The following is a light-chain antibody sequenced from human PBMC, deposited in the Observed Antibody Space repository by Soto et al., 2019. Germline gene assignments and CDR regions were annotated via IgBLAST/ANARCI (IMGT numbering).Light chain of an antibody. CDR1: SSDVGSYNF. V-gene: IGLV2-23*01. J-gene: IGLJ1*01. CDR2: EGS. Sequence: QSVLTQPASVSGSPXXXXTISCTGTSSDVGSYNFVSWYQQHPGKAPKVMIYEGSKRPSGVSNRFSGSKSGNTASLTISGLQAEDEADYYCCSYAGSSTWVFGTGTKLTVL. CDR3: CSYAGSSTWV.